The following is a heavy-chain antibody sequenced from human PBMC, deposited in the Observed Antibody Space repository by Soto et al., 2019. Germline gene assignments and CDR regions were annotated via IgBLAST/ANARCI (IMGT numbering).Heavy chain of an antibody. Sequence: EVQLVESGGGLVQPGGSLRLSCAASGFTFSDHYMDWVRQAPGKGLEWVGRTRNKANSYTTEYAASVKGRFTISRDDSKNSLYLQMNSLKTEDTAVYYCARGLWCGEGDYWGQGTLVTVSS. CDR1: GFTFSDHY. CDR3: ARGLWCGEGDY. D-gene: IGHD3-10*01. CDR2: TRNKANSYTT. V-gene: IGHV3-72*01. J-gene: IGHJ4*02.